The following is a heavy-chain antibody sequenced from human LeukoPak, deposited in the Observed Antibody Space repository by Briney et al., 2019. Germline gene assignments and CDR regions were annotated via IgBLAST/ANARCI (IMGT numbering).Heavy chain of an antibody. V-gene: IGHV4-31*03. CDR2: IYYTGST. CDR3: VKWGRVYSDTYRKGTFDP. J-gene: IGHJ5*02. Sequence: PSQTLSLTCTVSGGSINTADYYWSWLRQVPGKGLEWIGYIYYTGSTHYNPSLKSRLTISSDTSKNQFFLKLSSVTAADTAFYYCVKWGRVYSDTYRKGTFDPWGHGILVTVSS. CDR1: GGSINTADYY. D-gene: IGHD3-3*01.